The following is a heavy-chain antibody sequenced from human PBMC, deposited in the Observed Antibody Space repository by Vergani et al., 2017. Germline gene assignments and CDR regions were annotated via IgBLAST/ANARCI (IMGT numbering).Heavy chain of an antibody. J-gene: IGHJ3*02. D-gene: IGHD3-3*01. CDR1: GGSISSSNW. Sequence: QVQLPESGPGLVKPSGTLSLTCAVSGGSISSSNWWSWVRQPPGKGLEWIGEIYHSGSTNYNPSLKSRVTISVDKSKNQFSLKLSSVTAADTAVYYCARVGGPLRFLEWLFHNIDAFDIWGQGTMVTVSS. CDR3: ARVGGPLRFLEWLFHNIDAFDI. V-gene: IGHV4-4*02. CDR2: IYHSGST.